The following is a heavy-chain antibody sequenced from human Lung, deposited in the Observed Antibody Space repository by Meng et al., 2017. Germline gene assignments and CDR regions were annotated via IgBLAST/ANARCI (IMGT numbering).Heavy chain of an antibody. Sequence: QVQLQQWGAGLLNPSETLSRACVVSGGSFSDYYWSWIRQPPGKGLEWIGEINHSGSTNYNPSLESRATISVDTSQNNLSLKLSSVTAADSAVYYCARGPTTMAHDFDYWGQGTLVTVSS. CDR2: INHSGST. V-gene: IGHV4-34*01. D-gene: IGHD4-11*01. CDR3: ARGPTTMAHDFDY. J-gene: IGHJ4*02. CDR1: GGSFSDYY.